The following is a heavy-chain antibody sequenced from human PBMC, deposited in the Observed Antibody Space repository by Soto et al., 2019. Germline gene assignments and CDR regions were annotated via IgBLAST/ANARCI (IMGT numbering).Heavy chain of an antibody. CDR1: GFSLTTSGVG. Sequence: QITLNESGPTQVKPRQTLTLTCTFSGFSLTTSGVGVGWIRQSPGKAPEWLALIYWDDDKRYSPSLKSRLTITKDISKNRVVLTMADLDPADIATYYCAHRVLRTVFGLVTTTAIYFDFWGQGTPVAVSS. D-gene: IGHD3-3*01. CDR2: IYWDDDK. J-gene: IGHJ4*02. CDR3: AHRVLRTVFGLVTTTAIYFDF. V-gene: IGHV2-5*02.